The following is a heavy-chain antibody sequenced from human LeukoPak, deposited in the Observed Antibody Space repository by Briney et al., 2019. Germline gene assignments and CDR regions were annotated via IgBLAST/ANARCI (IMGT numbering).Heavy chain of an antibody. CDR3: AKVPTVDYYDSSGYPFDY. CDR2: ISYDGSNK. J-gene: IGHJ4*02. Sequence: GGSLRLSCAASGFTFSSYGMHWVRQAPGKGLEWVAVISYDGSNKYYADSVKGRFTISRDNSKNTLYLQMNSLRAEDTAVYYCAKVPTVDYYDSSGYPFDYWGQGTLVTVSS. D-gene: IGHD3-22*01. CDR1: GFTFSSYG. V-gene: IGHV3-30*18.